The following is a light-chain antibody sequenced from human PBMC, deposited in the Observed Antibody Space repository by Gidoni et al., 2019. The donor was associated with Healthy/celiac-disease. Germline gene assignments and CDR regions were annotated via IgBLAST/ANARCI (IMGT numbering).Light chain of an antibody. V-gene: IGLV3-21*02. CDR1: NIGSKS. J-gene: IGLJ2*01. Sequence: SYVLTQPPSVSVAPGQTARITCGGNNIGSKSVHWYQQKPGQAPVLVVYDDSYRPSGIPERFSGSNSGNTATLTISRVEAGDEADYYCQVWDSSSDRVVFGGGTKLTVL. CDR2: DDS. CDR3: QVWDSSSDRVV.